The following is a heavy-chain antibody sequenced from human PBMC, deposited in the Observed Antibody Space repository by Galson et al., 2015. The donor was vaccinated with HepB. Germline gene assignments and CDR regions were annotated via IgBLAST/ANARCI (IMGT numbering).Heavy chain of an antibody. CDR1: GYSFTTYN. CDR2: MNPKSGNT. Sequence: SVKVSCKASGYSFTTYNINWVRQAPGQGLEWMGWMNPKSGNTGYAQRFQGRVTMTRNTSISTAYLELSSLRFDDSAIYYCSNATSGSYGWVDPWGQGTLVTVHS. CDR3: SNATSGSYGWVDP. D-gene: IGHD1-26*01. V-gene: IGHV1-8*01. J-gene: IGHJ5*02.